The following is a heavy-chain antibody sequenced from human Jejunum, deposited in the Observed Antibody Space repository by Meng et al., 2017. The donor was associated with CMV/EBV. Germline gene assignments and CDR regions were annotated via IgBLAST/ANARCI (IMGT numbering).Heavy chain of an antibody. CDR3: ARGAGRITTFGVVLSWFDP. J-gene: IGHJ5*02. Sequence: TNYWIGWVCQMPGKGLEWMGSIYAGDSDTRYGPSFEGQVTISVDKSIDTAYLQWSSLKASDTAMYYCARGAGRITTFGVVLSWFDPWGQGTLVTVSS. CDR2: IYAGDSDT. V-gene: IGHV5-51*01. D-gene: IGHD3-3*01. CDR1: TNYW.